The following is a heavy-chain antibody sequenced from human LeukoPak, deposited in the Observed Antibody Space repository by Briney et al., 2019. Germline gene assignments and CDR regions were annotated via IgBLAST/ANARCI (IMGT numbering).Heavy chain of an antibody. J-gene: IGHJ4*02. Sequence: GGSLRLSCAASGFTFSGSAMHWVRQASGEGLEWVGRIRSKANSYATAYAASVKGRFTISRDDSKNTAYLQMNSLKTEDTAVYYCTRAYYDSSGYYSHFDYWGQGTLVTVSS. CDR1: GFTFSGSA. CDR3: TRAYYDSSGYYSHFDY. CDR2: IRSKANSYAT. D-gene: IGHD3-22*01. V-gene: IGHV3-73*01.